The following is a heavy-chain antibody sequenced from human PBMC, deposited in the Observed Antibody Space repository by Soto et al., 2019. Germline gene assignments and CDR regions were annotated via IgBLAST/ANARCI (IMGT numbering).Heavy chain of an antibody. CDR3: ARARAKSGDYVRPLDY. V-gene: IGHV4-59*01. J-gene: IGHJ4*02. CDR2: IYYSGST. D-gene: IGHD4-17*01. Sequence: KSSESLSLTCTVSGGSISSYYWSWIRQPPGKGLEWIGYIYYSGSTNYNPSLKSRVTISVDTSKNQFSLKLSSVTAADTAVYYCARARAKSGDYVRPLDYCRQGHLVTVSS. CDR1: GGSISSYY.